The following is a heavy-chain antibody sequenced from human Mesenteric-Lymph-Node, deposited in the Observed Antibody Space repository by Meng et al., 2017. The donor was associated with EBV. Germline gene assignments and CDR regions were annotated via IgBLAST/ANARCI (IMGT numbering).Heavy chain of an antibody. J-gene: IGHJ5*02. Sequence: VQVQRWGAGLLEPAETLSLPCAVNGGSFSGYFWSWIRQPPGKGLEWIGEINHSGSTSYNPSLKSRLTISVDTSNNQFSLNLASVTDADTAVYYCARGRMAARSPWFDPWGQGTLVTVSS. CDR2: INHSGST. V-gene: IGHV4-34*01. D-gene: IGHD6-6*01. CDR3: ARGRMAARSPWFDP. CDR1: GGSFSGYF.